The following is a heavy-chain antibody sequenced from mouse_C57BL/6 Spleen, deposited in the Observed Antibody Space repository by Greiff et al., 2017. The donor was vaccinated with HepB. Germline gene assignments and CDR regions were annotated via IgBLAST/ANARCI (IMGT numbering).Heavy chain of an antibody. CDR3: AIYGYWGFDYAMDY. V-gene: IGHV1-69*01. D-gene: IGHD2-2*01. J-gene: IGHJ4*01. Sequence: QVQLQQPGAELVMPGASVKLSCKASGYTFTSYWMHWVKQRPGQGLEWIGEIDPSDSYTNYNQKFKGKSTLTVDKSSSTADMQLSSLTSEDSAVYYCAIYGYWGFDYAMDYWGQGTSVTVSS. CDR1: GYTFTSYW. CDR2: IDPSDSYT.